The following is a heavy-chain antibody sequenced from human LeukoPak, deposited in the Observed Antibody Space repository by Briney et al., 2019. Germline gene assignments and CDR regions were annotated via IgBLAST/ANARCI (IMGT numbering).Heavy chain of an antibody. J-gene: IGHJ4*02. CDR2: ISGSSGST. V-gene: IGHV3-23*01. CDR3: AKSLPSSMFFDY. D-gene: IGHD2-2*01. Sequence: PGGSLGLSCAASGFTFSSYAMSWVRQAPGKGLEWVSAISGSSGSTYYADSVKGRFTISRDNSKNTLYLQMNSLRAEDTAVYYCAKSLPSSMFFDYWGQGTLVTVSS. CDR1: GFTFSSYA.